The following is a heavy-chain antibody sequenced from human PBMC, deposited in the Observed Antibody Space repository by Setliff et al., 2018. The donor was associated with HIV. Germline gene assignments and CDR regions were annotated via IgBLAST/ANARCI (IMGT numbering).Heavy chain of an antibody. CDR1: GYTFTSYD. J-gene: IGHJ4*02. Sequence: ASVKVSCKASGYTFTSYDINWVRQATGQGLEWMGWMNPNSGNTGYAQKFQGRVTMTRNTSISTAYMELSSLRSEDTAVYYCASGSGYCKNGNCYIGVHKNPDKYYFDYWGQGTLVTVSS. D-gene: IGHD2-8*01. CDR3: ASGSGYCKNGNCYIGVHKNPDKYYFDY. CDR2: MNPNSGNT. V-gene: IGHV1-8*02.